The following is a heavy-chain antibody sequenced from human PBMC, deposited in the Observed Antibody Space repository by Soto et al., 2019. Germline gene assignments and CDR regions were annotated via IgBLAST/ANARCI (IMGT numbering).Heavy chain of an antibody. CDR2: INPNSGGT. CDR1: GYTFTGYF. CDR3: ARDSSGWFSGAFDI. Sequence: ASVKVSCKAPGYTFTGYFMHWVRQAPGQGLEWMGWINPNSGGTNYAQKFQGWVTMTRDTSISTAYMELSRLRSDDTAVYYCARDSSGWFSGAFDIWGQGTMVTVSS. J-gene: IGHJ3*02. D-gene: IGHD6-19*01. V-gene: IGHV1-2*04.